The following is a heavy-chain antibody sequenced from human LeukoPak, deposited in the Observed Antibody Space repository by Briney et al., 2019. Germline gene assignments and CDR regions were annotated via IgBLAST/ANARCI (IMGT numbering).Heavy chain of an antibody. CDR3: ANADYYGSGNFRH. V-gene: IGHV3-23*01. CDR1: GFTFSSYA. D-gene: IGHD3-10*01. J-gene: IGHJ1*01. CDR2: ISGSGGST. Sequence: PGGSLGLSCAASGFTFSSYAMSWVRQAPGKGLEWVSAISGSGGSTYYADSVKGRFTISRDNSKNTLYLQMNSLRAQDTAVYYCANADYYGSGNFRHWGQGTLVTVSS.